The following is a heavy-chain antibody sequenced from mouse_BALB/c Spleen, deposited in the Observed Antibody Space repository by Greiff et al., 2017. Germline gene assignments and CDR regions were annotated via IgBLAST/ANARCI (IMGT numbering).Heavy chain of an antibody. D-gene: IGHD2-1*01. CDR1: GFDFSRYW. J-gene: IGHJ4*01. Sequence: EVKLMESGGGLVQPGGSLKLSCAASGFDFSRYWMSWVRQAPGKGLEWIGEINPDSSTINYTPSLKDKFIISRDNAKNTLYLQMSKVRSEDTALYYCARREGNPYYAMDYWGQGTSVTVSS. CDR2: INPDSSTI. CDR3: ARREGNPYYAMDY. V-gene: IGHV4-1*02.